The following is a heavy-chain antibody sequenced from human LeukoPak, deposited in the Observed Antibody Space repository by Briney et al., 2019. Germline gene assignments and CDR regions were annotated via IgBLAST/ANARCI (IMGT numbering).Heavy chain of an antibody. CDR2: IFRSGST. CDR1: RDSISSSNYY. J-gene: IGHJ4*02. D-gene: IGHD5-18*01. CDR3: VRDSYGGNRGFDI. V-gene: IGHV4-39*01. Sequence: SETLSLTCTLSRDSISSSNYYWGWIRQPPGKGLEWIGSIFRSGSTYHNPSLKSRVTTSVDTSKNQFSLKLRSVTAADTAVYYCVRDSYGGNRGFDIWGQGTLVTVYS.